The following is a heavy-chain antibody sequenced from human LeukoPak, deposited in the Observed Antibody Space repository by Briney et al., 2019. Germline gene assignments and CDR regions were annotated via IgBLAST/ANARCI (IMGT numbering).Heavy chain of an antibody. J-gene: IGHJ4*02. CDR2: INPDGSIK. D-gene: IGHD3-3*01. V-gene: IGHV3-7*01. CDR3: ASGFLQWLY. CDR1: GFIFGGYS. Sequence: GGSLRLSCAASGFIFGGYSMSWVRQAPGRGLEWVANINPDGSIKYYVDSIKGRFTISRDNAKNSLYLQMNSLRAEDTAVYYCASGFLQWLYWGQGTLVTVSS.